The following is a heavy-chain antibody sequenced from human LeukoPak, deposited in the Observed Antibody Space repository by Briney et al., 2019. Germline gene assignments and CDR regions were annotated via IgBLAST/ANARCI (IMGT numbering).Heavy chain of an antibody. CDR2: ISYDGSNK. J-gene: IGHJ4*02. Sequence: GGSLRLSCAASGFTFSSYAMHWVRQAPGKGLEWVAVISYDGSNKYYADSVKGRFTISRDNSKNTLYLQMNSLRAEDTAVYYCAKLTPPYWGQGTLVTVSS. V-gene: IGHV3-30-3*02. CDR3: AKLTPPY. CDR1: GFTFSSYA. D-gene: IGHD3-16*01.